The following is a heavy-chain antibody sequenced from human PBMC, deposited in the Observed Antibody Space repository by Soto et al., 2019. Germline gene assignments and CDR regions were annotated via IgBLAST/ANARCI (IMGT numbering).Heavy chain of an antibody. CDR2: ISAYNGNT. D-gene: IGHD5-12*01. V-gene: IGHV1-18*01. Sequence: ASVKVSCKASGYTFTSYGISWVRQAPGQGLEWMGWISAYNGNTNYAQKLQGRVTMTTDTSTSTAYMELRSLRSDDTAVYYCASSDSGYVPTYLIYWGQGTLVTVSS. CDR3: ASSDSGYVPTYLIY. J-gene: IGHJ4*02. CDR1: GYTFTSYG.